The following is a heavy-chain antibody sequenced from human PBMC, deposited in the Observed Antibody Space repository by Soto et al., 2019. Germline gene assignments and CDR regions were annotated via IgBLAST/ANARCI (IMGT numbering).Heavy chain of an antibody. CDR2: IIPIFGTA. J-gene: IGHJ4*02. CDR3: ARVGMQQLDKYYFDY. CDR1: GGTFSSYA. V-gene: IGHV1-69*13. D-gene: IGHD6-13*01. Sequence: SVKVSCKASGGTFSSYAISWVRQAPGQGLEWMGGIIPIFGTANYAQKFQGRVTITADESTSTAYMELSSLRSEDTAVYYCARVGMQQLDKYYFDYWGQGTLVTVSS.